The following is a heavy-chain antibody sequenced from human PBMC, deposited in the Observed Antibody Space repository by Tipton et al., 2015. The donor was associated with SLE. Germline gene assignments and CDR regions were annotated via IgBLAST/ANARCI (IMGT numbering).Heavy chain of an antibody. J-gene: IGHJ4*02. CDR3: TRDPRHCDY. D-gene: IGHD2-21*01. CDR2: IDGTSFFI. CDR1: GFTFSDCY. Sequence: SLRLSCVASGFTFSDCYMTWIRQAPGKGLEWVSSIDGTSFFINYGESVKGRFTVSRDNTRNVMYLQMNRLTVDDTAVYYCTRDPRHCDYWGRGTLVTVSS. V-gene: IGHV3-11*04.